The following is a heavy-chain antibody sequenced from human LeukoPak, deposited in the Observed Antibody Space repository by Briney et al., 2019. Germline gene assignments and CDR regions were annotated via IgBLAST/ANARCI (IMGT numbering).Heavy chain of an antibody. J-gene: IGHJ3*02. V-gene: IGHV3-23*05. CDR1: GFNFGSYD. Sequence: GGSLRLSRAASGFNFGSYDMYWVRQAPGKGLECLSTINTDGSNTWYADSVKGRFTISRDNSKNTVFLHMNNLRHEDTATYYCAKRVNGAFDIWGQGTMVSVSS. CDR3: AKRVNGAFDI. CDR2: INTDGSNT.